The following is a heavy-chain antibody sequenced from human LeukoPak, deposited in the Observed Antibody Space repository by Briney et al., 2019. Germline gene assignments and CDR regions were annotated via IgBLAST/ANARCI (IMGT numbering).Heavy chain of an antibody. CDR1: GGSVSGSYF. D-gene: IGHD2-2*01. CDR3: ARVRNYCSSASCFYNWFDP. J-gene: IGHJ5*02. V-gene: IGHV4-39*07. Sequence: SSETLSLTCTVSGGSVSGSYFWGWIRQSPGKGLEWIGSIHYIGSTYYNPSLRSRVTMSLDTSKTQFSLKLSSVTAADTAVYYCARVRNYCSSASCFYNWFDPWGQGTLVTVSS. CDR2: IHYIGST.